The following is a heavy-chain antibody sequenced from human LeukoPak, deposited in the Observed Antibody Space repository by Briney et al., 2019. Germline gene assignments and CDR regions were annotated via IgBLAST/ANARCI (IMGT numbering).Heavy chain of an antibody. CDR2: ISWNSGSI. CDR1: GFTFDDYA. J-gene: IGHJ4*02. V-gene: IGHV3-9*01. Sequence: PGGSLRLSCAASGFTFDDYAMHWVRQAPGKGLEWVSGISWNSGSIGYADSVKGRFTISRDNAKNSLYLQMNSLRAEDTALYYCAKGLFPAPMTTVTTPLDYWGQGTLVTVSS. CDR3: AKGLFPAPMTTVTTPLDY. D-gene: IGHD4-17*01.